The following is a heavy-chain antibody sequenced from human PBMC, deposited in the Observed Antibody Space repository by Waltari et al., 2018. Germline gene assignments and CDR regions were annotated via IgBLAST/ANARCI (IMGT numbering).Heavy chain of an antibody. D-gene: IGHD7-27*01. Sequence: EVQLLESGGGLVQPGGSLRLSCAASGFTFSSYAMSWVGQAPGKGLEWVSAISGSGGSTYYADSVKGRFTISRDNSKNTLYLQMNSLRAEDTAVYYCAKMGNWGLNYFDYWGQGTLVTVSS. CDR1: GFTFSSYA. CDR3: AKMGNWGLNYFDY. J-gene: IGHJ4*02. V-gene: IGHV3-23*01. CDR2: ISGSGGST.